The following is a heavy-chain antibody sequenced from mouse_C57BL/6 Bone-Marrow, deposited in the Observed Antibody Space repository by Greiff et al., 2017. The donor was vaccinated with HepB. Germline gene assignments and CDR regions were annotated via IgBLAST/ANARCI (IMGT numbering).Heavy chain of an antibody. J-gene: IGHJ3*01. V-gene: IGHV1-69*01. CDR3: ARRATTTGFAY. D-gene: IGHD1-1*01. CDR2: IDPSDSYT. Sequence: VQLQQPGAELVMPGASVKLSCKASGYTFTSYWMHWVKQRPGQGLEWIGEIDPSDSYTNYNQKFKGKSTLTVDKSSSTAYMQLSSLTSEDSAVYYCARRATTTGFAYWGQGTLVTVSA. CDR1: GYTFTSYW.